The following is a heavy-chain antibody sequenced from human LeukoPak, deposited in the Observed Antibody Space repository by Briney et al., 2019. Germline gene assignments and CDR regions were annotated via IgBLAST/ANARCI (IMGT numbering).Heavy chain of an antibody. J-gene: IGHJ3*02. Sequence: SQTLSLTCTVSGGSISSGSYYWSWIRQPAGKGLEWIGRIYTSGSTNYNPSLKSRVTISVDTSKNQFSLKLSSVTAADTAVYYCAGDSPKTYYYDSSGYYSVRPYDAFDIWGQGTMVTVSS. CDR1: GGSISSGSYY. D-gene: IGHD3-22*01. CDR2: IYTSGST. CDR3: AGDSPKTYYYDSSGYYSVRPYDAFDI. V-gene: IGHV4-61*02.